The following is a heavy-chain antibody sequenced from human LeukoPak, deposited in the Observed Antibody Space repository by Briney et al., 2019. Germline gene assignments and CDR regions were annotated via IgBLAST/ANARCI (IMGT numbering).Heavy chain of an antibody. CDR2: IIPIFGTA. CDR1: GGTFSSYA. CDR3: ARTRYQLPLDAFDI. D-gene: IGHD2-2*01. Sequence: GASVKVSCKASGGTFSSYAISWVRQAPGQGLEWMGGIIPIFGTANYAQKFQGRVTITTDESTSTAYMELRSLRSDDTAVYYCARTRYQLPLDAFDIWGQGTMVTVSS. J-gene: IGHJ3*02. V-gene: IGHV1-69*05.